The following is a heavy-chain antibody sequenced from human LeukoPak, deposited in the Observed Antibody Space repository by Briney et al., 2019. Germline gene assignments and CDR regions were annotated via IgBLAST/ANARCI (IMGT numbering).Heavy chain of an antibody. CDR3: ASMTTVTGVDY. J-gene: IGHJ4*02. CDR2: IYHSGST. V-gene: IGHV4-30-2*01. CDR1: GGSISSGGYS. D-gene: IGHD4-17*01. Sequence: TSETLSLTCAVSGGSISSGGYSWRWIRQPPGKGVEWIGYIYHSGSTYYNPSLKSRVTISVDRSKNQFSLKLSSVTAADTAVYYCASMTTVTGVDYWGQGTLVTVSS.